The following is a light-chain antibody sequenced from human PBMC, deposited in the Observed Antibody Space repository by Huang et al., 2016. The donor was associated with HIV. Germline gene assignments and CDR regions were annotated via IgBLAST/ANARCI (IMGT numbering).Light chain of an antibody. J-gene: IGKJ5*01. Sequence: EIVLTRTPGTLSLSPGERATLSCRASQSVSSSYLAWYQQKPGQVPTVLIYGASSRATDIPDRFSGSGSGTDFTLTISRLEPEDFAVYYCQQYGSSAEITFGQGTRLEIK. V-gene: IGKV3-20*01. CDR2: GAS. CDR1: QSVSSSY. CDR3: QQYGSSAEIT.